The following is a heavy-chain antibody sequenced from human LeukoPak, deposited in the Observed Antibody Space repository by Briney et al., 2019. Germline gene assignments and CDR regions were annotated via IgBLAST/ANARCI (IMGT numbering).Heavy chain of an antibody. CDR3: ASGAYYYGSGTGWFDP. CDR2: IYCSGST. V-gene: IGHV4-59*01. J-gene: IGHJ5*02. D-gene: IGHD3-10*01. Sequence: ETLSLTCTVSGGSISSYYWSWFRQPPGKGLEWIGYIYCSGSTNYNPSLKSRVTISVDTSKNQFSLKLSSVTAADTAVYYCASGAYYYGSGTGWFDPWGQGTLVTVSS. CDR1: GGSISSYY.